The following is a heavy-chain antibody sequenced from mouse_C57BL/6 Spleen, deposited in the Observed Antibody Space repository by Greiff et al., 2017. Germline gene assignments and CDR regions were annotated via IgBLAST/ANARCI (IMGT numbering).Heavy chain of an antibody. Sequence: EVQLVEPGGGLVQPGGSLSLSCAASGFTFTDYYMSWVRQPPGKALEWLGFIRNKANGYTTEYSASVKGRFTISRDNSQSILYLQMNALRAEDSATYYCARSHYYGSSHWYFDVWGTGPTVTVSS. D-gene: IGHD1-1*01. CDR2: IRNKANGYTT. J-gene: IGHJ1*03. V-gene: IGHV7-3*01. CDR3: ARSHYYGSSHWYFDV. CDR1: GFTFTDYY.